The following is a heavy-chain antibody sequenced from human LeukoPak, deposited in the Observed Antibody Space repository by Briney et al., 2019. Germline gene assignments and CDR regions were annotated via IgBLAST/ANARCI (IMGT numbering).Heavy chain of an antibody. D-gene: IGHD6-13*01. CDR2: INPGGANT. CDR1: GYTFTNYY. V-gene: IGHV1-46*01. Sequence: ASVKVSCKASGYTFTNYYIHWVRQAPGQGLEWMGLINPGGANTNYAQNFQGRVTMTRDTSIRTAYMELSRLRSDDTAVYYCARDRGSSSWFDKGWFDPWGQGTLVTVSS. CDR3: ARDRGSSSWFDKGWFDP. J-gene: IGHJ5*02.